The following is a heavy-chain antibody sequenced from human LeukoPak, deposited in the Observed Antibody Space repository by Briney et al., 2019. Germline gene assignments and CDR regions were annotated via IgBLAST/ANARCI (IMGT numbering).Heavy chain of an antibody. CDR2: ISVSGGST. CDR3: AKDRRYCSSTSCYNSGEIDY. Sequence: PGGSLRLSCAASGFTFSNYVVSWVRQAPGKGLEWVSAISVSGGSTYYAESVEGRFTISRDNSENTLNLQMNSLRADDTAVYYCAKDRRYCSSTSCYNSGEIDYWGQGILVTVSS. J-gene: IGHJ4*02. D-gene: IGHD2-2*02. CDR1: GFTFSNYV. V-gene: IGHV3-23*01.